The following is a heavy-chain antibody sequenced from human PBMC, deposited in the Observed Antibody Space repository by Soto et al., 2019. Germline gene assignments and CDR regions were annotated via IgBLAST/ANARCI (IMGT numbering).Heavy chain of an antibody. CDR1: GYSFTSYW. CDR3: ARHLGYGDYVDWFDP. CDR2: IDPSDSYT. J-gene: IGHJ5*02. V-gene: IGHV5-10-1*01. Sequence: PGESLKISCKGSGYSFTSYWISWVRQMPGKGLEWMGRIDPSDSYTNYSPSFQGHVTISADKSISTAYLQWSSLKASDTAMYYCARHLGYGDYVDWFDPWGQGTLVTVSS. D-gene: IGHD4-17*01.